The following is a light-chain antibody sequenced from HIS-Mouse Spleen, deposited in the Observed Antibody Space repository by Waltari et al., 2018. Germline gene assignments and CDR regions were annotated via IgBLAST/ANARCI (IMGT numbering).Light chain of an antibody. Sequence: DIQMTQSPSSLSASVGDRVTITCQASQDISNYLNWYQPKPGKAPKLLIYHASNLETGVPSRFSGSGSGTDFTFTISSLQPEDIATYYCQQYDNLPFTFGGGTKVEIK. CDR3: QQYDNLPFT. V-gene: IGKV1-33*01. CDR2: HAS. CDR1: QDISNY. J-gene: IGKJ4*01.